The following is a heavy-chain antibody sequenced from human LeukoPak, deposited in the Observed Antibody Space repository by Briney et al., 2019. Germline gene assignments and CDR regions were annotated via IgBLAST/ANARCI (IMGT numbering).Heavy chain of an antibody. J-gene: IGHJ4*02. CDR2: INPSGGST. D-gene: IGHD3-9*01. Sequence: ASVKVSCKASGYTFTSYYMHWVRQAPGQGLEWMGIINPSGGSTSYAQKFLGRVTMTRDTSTSTVYMELSSLRSEDTAVYYCARAYYDILTGYYDWGQGTLVTVSS. CDR1: GYTFTSYY. CDR3: ARAYYDILTGYYD. V-gene: IGHV1-46*01.